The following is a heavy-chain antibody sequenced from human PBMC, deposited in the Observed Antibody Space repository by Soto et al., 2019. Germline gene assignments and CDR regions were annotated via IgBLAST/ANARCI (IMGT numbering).Heavy chain of an antibody. J-gene: IGHJ5*02. CDR3: AKLLWFGEDNWFDP. V-gene: IGHV3-30*18. CDR1: GLTYSTYT. CDR2: ISYDGNNK. Sequence: GGSLRLSCAASGLTYSTYTMHWVRQAPGKGLEWVAVISYDGNNKYYADSVKGRFTISRDNSKNTLYLQMNSLRAEDTAVYYCAKLLWFGEDNWFDPWGQGTLVTVSS. D-gene: IGHD3-10*01.